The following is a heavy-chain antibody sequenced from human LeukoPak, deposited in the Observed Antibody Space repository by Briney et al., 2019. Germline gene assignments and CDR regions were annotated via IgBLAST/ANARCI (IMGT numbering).Heavy chain of an antibody. Sequence: GASVKVSCKVSGYTFTSYYMHWVRQAPGQGLEWMGIINPSGGSTSYAQKFQGRVTMTRDTSTSTVYMELSSLRSEDTAVYYCAKDEAGKVGHFDYWGQGTLLTVSS. CDR3: AKDEAGKVGHFDY. V-gene: IGHV1-46*01. CDR1: GYTFTSYY. J-gene: IGHJ4*02. CDR2: INPSGGST. D-gene: IGHD1-14*01.